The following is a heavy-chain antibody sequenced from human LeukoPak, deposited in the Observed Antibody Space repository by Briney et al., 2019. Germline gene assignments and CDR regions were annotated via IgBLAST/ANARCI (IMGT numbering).Heavy chain of an antibody. Sequence: GGSLRLSCAASGFTFSSHSMKWVRQAPGKGLEWVSYIDDSTTTTHYADSVKGRFTISRDNAKNSLYLQINSLRAEDTAVYHCARLIRTSGWYGDYWGQGTLVTVSS. CDR3: ARLIRTSGWYGDY. J-gene: IGHJ4*02. CDR1: GFTFSSHS. D-gene: IGHD6-19*01. CDR2: IDDSTTTT. V-gene: IGHV3-48*01.